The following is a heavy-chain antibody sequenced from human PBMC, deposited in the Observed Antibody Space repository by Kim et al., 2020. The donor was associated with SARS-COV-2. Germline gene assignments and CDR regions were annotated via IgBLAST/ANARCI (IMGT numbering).Heavy chain of an antibody. Sequence: GGSLRLSCAASGFTFTSYAMNWVRQTPGKGLEWVSSISGSGGSTYYADSVKGRFTISRDNSKKMLYLQMNSLRAEDTAVYYCAKGEGGYGDEYFDYWGQGTLVTVSS. CDR3: AKGEGGYGDEYFDY. CDR1: GFTFTSYA. J-gene: IGHJ4*02. V-gene: IGHV3-23*01. D-gene: IGHD4-17*01. CDR2: ISGSGGST.